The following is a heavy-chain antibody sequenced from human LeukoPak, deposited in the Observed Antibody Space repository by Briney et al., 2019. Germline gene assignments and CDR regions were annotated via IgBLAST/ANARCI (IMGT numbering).Heavy chain of an antibody. CDR1: RFTFSSYN. D-gene: IGHD6-13*01. V-gene: IGHV3-21*01. CDR3: AGGGAAGTFLETNHFDS. CDR2: IRSSISDK. Sequence: GGSLRLSCAAARFTFSSYNMHWVRQAPGKGLEWVSSIRSSISDKYYADSVKGRFSISRDNAKNSLYLQMNSLRAEDTAVYYCAGGGAAGTFLETNHFDSWGQGTLVTVSS. J-gene: IGHJ4*02.